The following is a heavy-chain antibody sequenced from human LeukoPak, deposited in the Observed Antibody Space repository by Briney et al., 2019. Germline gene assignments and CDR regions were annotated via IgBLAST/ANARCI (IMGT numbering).Heavy chain of an antibody. V-gene: IGHV4-34*12. J-gene: IGHJ4*02. Sequence: SETLSLTCAVYGESFSGYYWTWIRQPPGKGLEWIGEIIDTGSTKYNSSLKSRVTISVDTSKNEFSLNLTSVTAADTAVYYCARGLASGYPPIPFDYWGQGTLVTVSS. CDR3: ARGLASGYPPIPFDY. CDR1: GESFSGYY. CDR2: IIDTGST. D-gene: IGHD3-3*01.